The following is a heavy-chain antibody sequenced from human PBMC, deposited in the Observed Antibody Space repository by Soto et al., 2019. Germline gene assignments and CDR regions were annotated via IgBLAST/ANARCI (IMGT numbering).Heavy chain of an antibody. CDR2: INPDGSAK. V-gene: IGHV3-7*01. J-gene: IGHJ4*02. D-gene: IGHD6-6*01. Sequence: GSLRLSCAASGFTFSSYWMTWLRQAPGKGLEWVANINPDGSAKYYVDSVKGRFTISRDNAKNSLYLQMNSLRAEDTAVYYCARDNKIAARPGYWGQGTLVTVSS. CDR1: GFTFSSYW. CDR3: ARDNKIAARPGY.